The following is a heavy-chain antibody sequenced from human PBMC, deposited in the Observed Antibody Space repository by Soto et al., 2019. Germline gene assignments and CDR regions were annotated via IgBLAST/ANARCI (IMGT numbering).Heavy chain of an antibody. J-gene: IGHJ4*02. V-gene: IGHV4-4*02. Sequence: QVQLQESGPGLVKPSGTLSLTCAVSSGSISSSNWCSWVRQPPGKGLEWIGEIYHSGSTNYNPSLQSRVTISVDKSKNQFSLKLSSVTAADTAVYYCARRGDYDLGYFDYWGQGTLVTVSS. CDR1: SGSISSSNW. D-gene: IGHD4-17*01. CDR2: IYHSGST. CDR3: ARRGDYDLGYFDY.